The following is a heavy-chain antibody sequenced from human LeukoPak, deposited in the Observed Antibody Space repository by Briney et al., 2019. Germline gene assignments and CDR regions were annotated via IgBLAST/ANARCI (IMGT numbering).Heavy chain of an antibody. CDR2: IYHSGST. D-gene: IGHD1-26*01. Sequence: SETLSLTCAVSGGSISSGGYSWSWVRQPPGKGLEWIGYIYHSGSTYYNPSLKSRVTISVDRSKNQFSLKLSSVTAADTAVYYCARAIVGATYDYFDYWGQGTLVTVSS. V-gene: IGHV4-30-2*01. CDR3: ARAIVGATYDYFDY. CDR1: GGSISSGGYS. J-gene: IGHJ4*02.